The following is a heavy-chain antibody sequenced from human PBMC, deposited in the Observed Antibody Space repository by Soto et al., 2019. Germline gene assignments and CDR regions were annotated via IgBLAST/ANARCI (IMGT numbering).Heavy chain of an antibody. CDR1: GGSISSYY. J-gene: IGHJ4*02. D-gene: IGHD6-6*01. CDR3: AREYIAARSELYYFDY. Sequence: LSLTCTVSGGSISSYYWSWIRQPPGKGLEWIGYIYYSGSTNYNPSLKSRVTISVDTSKNQFSLKLSSVTAADTAVYYCAREYIAARSELYYFDYWGQGTLATVSS. V-gene: IGHV4-59*01. CDR2: IYYSGST.